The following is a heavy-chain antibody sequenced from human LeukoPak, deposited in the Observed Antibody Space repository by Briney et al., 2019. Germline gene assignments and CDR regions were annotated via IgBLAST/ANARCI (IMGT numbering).Heavy chain of an antibody. CDR3: ARDRIQLWLLADGMDV. J-gene: IGHJ6*02. V-gene: IGHV1-18*01. CDR1: GYTFTSYG. CDR2: ISAYNGNT. D-gene: IGHD5-18*01. Sequence: PRASVNVSCKASGYTFTSYGISWVRQAPGQGLEWMGWISAYNGNTNYAQKLQGRVTMTTDTSTSTAYMELRSLRSDDTAVYYCARDRIQLWLLADGMDVWGQGITVTVSS.